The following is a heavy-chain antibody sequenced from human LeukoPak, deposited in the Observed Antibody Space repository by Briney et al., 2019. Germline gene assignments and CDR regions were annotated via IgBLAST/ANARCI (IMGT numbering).Heavy chain of an antibody. J-gene: IGHJ4*02. CDR3: ARDKDYSFDY. Sequence: GGSLRLSCAASGFAFNNAWMSWVRQAPGKGLEWVSYISGSGRLIYYADSVKGRFTISRDNAKNSLYLQMNSLRDEDTAVYYCARDKDYSFDYWGQGTLVTVSS. CDR1: GFAFNNAW. D-gene: IGHD4-11*01. CDR2: ISGSGRLI. V-gene: IGHV3-11*04.